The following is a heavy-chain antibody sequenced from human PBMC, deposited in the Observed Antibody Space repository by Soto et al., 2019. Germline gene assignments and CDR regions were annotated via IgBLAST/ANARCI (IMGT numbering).Heavy chain of an antibody. J-gene: IGHJ4*02. V-gene: IGHV4-39*01. CDR1: GGSISSSSSY. D-gene: IGHD3-22*01. CDR2: IYYLGNT. Sequence: PSETLSLTCTVSGGSISSSSSYWGWIRQPPGKGLEWVGSIYYLGNTYYNPSLGGRVSISADTSKNQFSLKLNSVTAADTAVFYCAGLLPYVSSGYHLSYLGQGTLVTVSS. CDR3: AGLLPYVSSGYHLSY.